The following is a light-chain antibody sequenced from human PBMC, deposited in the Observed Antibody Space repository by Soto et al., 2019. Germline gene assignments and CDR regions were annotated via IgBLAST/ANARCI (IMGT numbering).Light chain of an antibody. CDR1: QGVSGN. J-gene: IGKJ1*01. V-gene: IGKV3-15*01. CDR3: QQYKNWPLST. Sequence: EILMTQSPATLSVSPGERVTLSCRASQGVSGNLAWYQKKPGQAPRLIVYDASTRASGLPARFSGSGSGTECTLTISSLQSEDFAVYYCQQYKNWPLSTFGQGTKVEIK. CDR2: DAS.